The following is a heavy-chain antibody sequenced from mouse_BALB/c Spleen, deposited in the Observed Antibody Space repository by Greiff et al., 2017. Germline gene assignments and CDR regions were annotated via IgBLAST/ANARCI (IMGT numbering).Heavy chain of an antibody. CDR3: ARDRGYDGAWFAY. CDR2: ISNLAYSI. V-gene: IGHV5-15*02. Sequence: EVKLVESGGGLVQPGGSRKLSCAASGFTFSDYGMAWVRQAPGKGPEWVAFISNLAYSIYYADTVTGRFTISRENAKNTLYLEMSSLRSEDTAMYYCARDRGYDGAWFAYWGQGTLVTVSA. D-gene: IGHD2-14*01. CDR1: GFTFSDYG. J-gene: IGHJ3*01.